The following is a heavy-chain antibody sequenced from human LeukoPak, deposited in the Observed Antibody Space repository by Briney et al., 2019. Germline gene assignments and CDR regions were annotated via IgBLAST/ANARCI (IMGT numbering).Heavy chain of an antibody. D-gene: IGHD5-24*01. CDR1: GGSFSGYY. Sequence: SETLSLTCAVYGGSFSGYYWSWIRQPPGKGLEWIGEINHSGSTNYNPSLKSRVTISVGTSKNQFSLKLSSVTAADTAVYYCAKGSRERWLQSGYFDYWGQGTLVTVSS. V-gene: IGHV4-34*01. CDR2: INHSGST. J-gene: IGHJ4*02. CDR3: AKGSRERWLQSGYFDY.